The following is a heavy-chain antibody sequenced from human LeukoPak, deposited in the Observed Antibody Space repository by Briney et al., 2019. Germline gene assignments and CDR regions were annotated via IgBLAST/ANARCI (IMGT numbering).Heavy chain of an antibody. CDR2: ISYDGSNK. D-gene: IGHD2-2*01. J-gene: IGHJ4*02. CDR3: ARHSAIYCSSTSCHGGFDY. CDR1: GFTFISYG. V-gene: IGHV3-30*03. Sequence: PGRSLRLSCAASGFTFISYGMQWVRQAPGKGLEWVAVISYDGSNKYYVDSVKGRFTISRDNSKNTLYLQMNSLRGEDTAVYYCARHSAIYCSSTSCHGGFDYWGQGTLVTVSS.